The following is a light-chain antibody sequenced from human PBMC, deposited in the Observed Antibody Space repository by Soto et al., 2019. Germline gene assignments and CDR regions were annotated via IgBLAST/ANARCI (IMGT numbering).Light chain of an antibody. Sequence: DVVMTQSPLSLPVTLGQPASISCRSSQGLVYSDGNIYLNWFHQRPGQSPRRLIYKVSNRDSGVPDRFSGSGSGTDFTLKISRVEAEDVGVYYCMQGTHWPPTFGQGTRLEIK. CDR2: KVS. J-gene: IGKJ5*01. V-gene: IGKV2-30*01. CDR3: MQGTHWPPT. CDR1: QGLVYSDGNIY.